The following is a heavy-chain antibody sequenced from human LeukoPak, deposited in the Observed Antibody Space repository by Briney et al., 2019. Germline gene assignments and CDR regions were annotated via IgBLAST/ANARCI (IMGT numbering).Heavy chain of an antibody. V-gene: IGHV3-48*01. CDR2: ISGSSTTR. CDR3: VKDTSGTY. CDR1: GFTFSSYS. J-gene: IGHJ4*02. Sequence: GGSLRLSCAASGFTFSSYSMNWVRQAPGKGLEWVSYISGSSTTRSYADSVKGRLTTSRDNAKNSLYLQMSSLRAEDTAIYYCVKDTSGTYWGQGTLVTVSS. D-gene: IGHD1-26*01.